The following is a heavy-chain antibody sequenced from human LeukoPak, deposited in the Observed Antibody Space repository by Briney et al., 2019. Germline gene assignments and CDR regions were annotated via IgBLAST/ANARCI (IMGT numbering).Heavy chain of an antibody. CDR1: GFTFSDYY. J-gene: IGHJ4*02. CDR2: ISSSGTTI. CDR3: ARRDYYGSGSYLEY. Sequence: GGSLRLSRAASGFTFSDYYMSWIRQAPGKGLEWVSYISSSGTTIYYADSVKGRFSISRDNAKNSLYLQMNSLRAEDSAVYYCARRDYYGSGSYLEYWGQGTLVTASS. D-gene: IGHD3-10*01. V-gene: IGHV3-11*01.